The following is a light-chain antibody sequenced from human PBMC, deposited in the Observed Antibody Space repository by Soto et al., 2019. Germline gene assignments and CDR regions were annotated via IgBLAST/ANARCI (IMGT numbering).Light chain of an antibody. J-gene: IGKJ1*01. CDR1: QSVSSN. CDR2: GAS. V-gene: IGKV3-15*01. Sequence: EIVMTQSPATLSVSPGERATLSCRASQSVSSNLAWYQQKPGQAPRLLIYGASTRATGIPARFSGSGSGTEFTLTISSLQSEDFASYYFQQYNNWWTFGQGAKVDIK. CDR3: QQYNNWWT.